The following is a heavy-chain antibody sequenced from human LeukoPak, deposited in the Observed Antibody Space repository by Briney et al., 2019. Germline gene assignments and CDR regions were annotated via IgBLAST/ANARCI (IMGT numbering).Heavy chain of an antibody. D-gene: IGHD3-9*01. CDR3: AKARYFDWLLSY. CDR2: ISYSSSAI. Sequence: TGGSLRLSCAASGFTFSTYSMNWVRQAPGKGLEWVSYISYSSSAIYYADSVKGRFTISRDNAKNSLYLRMNSLRDEDTAVYSCAKARYFDWLLSYWGQGTLVTVSS. CDR1: GFTFSTYS. J-gene: IGHJ4*02. V-gene: IGHV3-48*02.